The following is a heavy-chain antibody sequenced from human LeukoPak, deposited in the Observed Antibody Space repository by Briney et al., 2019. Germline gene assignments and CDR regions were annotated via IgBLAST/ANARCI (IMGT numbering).Heavy chain of an antibody. CDR2: IIPIFGTA. Sequence: GASVKVSCKASGGTFSSYAISWVRQAPGQGLEWMGGIIPIFGTANYAQKFQGRVTITADESTSTAYMELSSLRSEDTAVYYCARIVKRQWLVAHAFDIWGQGTMVTVSS. CDR3: ARIVKRQWLVAHAFDI. D-gene: IGHD6-19*01. V-gene: IGHV1-69*13. CDR1: GGTFSSYA. J-gene: IGHJ3*02.